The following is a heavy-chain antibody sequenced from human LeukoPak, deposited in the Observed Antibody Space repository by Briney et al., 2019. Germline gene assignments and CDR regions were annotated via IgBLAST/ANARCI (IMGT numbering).Heavy chain of an antibody. CDR1: GFTFSSYS. J-gene: IGHJ5*02. CDR2: ISSSSSYI. V-gene: IGHV3-21*04. D-gene: IGHD2-2*01. Sequence: PGGSLRLSRAASGFTFSSYSMNWVRQAPGKGLEWVSSISSSSSYIYYADSVKGRFTISRDNAKNSLYLQMNSLRAEDTAVYYCAKDHCSSTSCYRFNWFDPWGQGTLVTVSS. CDR3: AKDHCSSTSCYRFNWFDP.